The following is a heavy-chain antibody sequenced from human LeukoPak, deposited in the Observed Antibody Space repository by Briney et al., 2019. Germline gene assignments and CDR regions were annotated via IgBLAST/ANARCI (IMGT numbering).Heavy chain of an antibody. Sequence: GESLKISCKGSGYSFTSYWIGWVRQMPGKGLEWMGIIYPGDSDTRYSPSFQGQVTISADKSISTAYLQWSSLKASDTAMYYCARSFCMEIVVVPEHCGMDVWGQGTTVTVSS. CDR2: IYPGDSDT. CDR1: GYSFTSYW. D-gene: IGHD2-2*03. V-gene: IGHV5-51*01. J-gene: IGHJ6*02. CDR3: ARSFCMEIVVVPEHCGMDV.